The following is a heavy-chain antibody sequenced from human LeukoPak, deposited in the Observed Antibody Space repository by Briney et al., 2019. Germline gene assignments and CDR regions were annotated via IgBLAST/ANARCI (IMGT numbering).Heavy chain of an antibody. J-gene: IGHJ6*03. CDR3: ARVLSYLRYYYYYYMDV. Sequence: GGSLRLSCAASGFTFSGSAMHWVRQASGKGLEWVGRIRSKANSYATAYAASVKGRFTISRDDSKNTAYLQMNSLKTEDTAVYYCARVLSYLRYYYYYYMDVWGKGTTVTVSS. D-gene: IGHD5/OR15-5a*01. V-gene: IGHV3-73*01. CDR1: GFTFSGSA. CDR2: IRSKANSYAT.